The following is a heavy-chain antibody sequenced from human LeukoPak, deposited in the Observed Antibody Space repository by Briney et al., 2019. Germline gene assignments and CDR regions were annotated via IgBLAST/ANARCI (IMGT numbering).Heavy chain of an antibody. D-gene: IGHD1-20*01. Sequence: ASVKVSCKTSGYTFTKYLIHWVRQAPGQGLEWMGTINPQGDITNYAQRFQGRITLTEDTSTSAVYMELSSLTSEDTAVYYCARPSYCVADNCGYWLDPWGPGTLVTVSS. J-gene: IGHJ5*02. CDR3: ARPSYCVADNCGYWLDP. CDR1: GYTFTKYL. CDR2: INPQGDIT. V-gene: IGHV1-46*01.